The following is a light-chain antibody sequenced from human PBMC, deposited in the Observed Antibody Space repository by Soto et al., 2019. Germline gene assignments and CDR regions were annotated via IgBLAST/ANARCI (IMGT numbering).Light chain of an antibody. CDR2: AAS. CDR3: QKYNNAPRT. Sequence: DIQMTQSPSSLSASVGDTVTITCRASQGISNYLDWYQQKPGQVPNLLIYAASTLQSGVPSRFSGSGSGTDFTLTISSLRPEDVATYYCQKYNNAPRTFDQGTKVEI. V-gene: IGKV1-27*01. J-gene: IGKJ1*01. CDR1: QGISNY.